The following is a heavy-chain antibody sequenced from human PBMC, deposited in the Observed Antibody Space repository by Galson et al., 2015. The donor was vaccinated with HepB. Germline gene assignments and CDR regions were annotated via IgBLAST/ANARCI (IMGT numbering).Heavy chain of an antibody. Sequence: SVKVSCKASGYTFTSYAMHWVRQAPGQRLEWMGWINAGNGNTKYSQKFQGRVTITRDTSASTAYMELSSVTAADTAVYYCARHEAAGTFDYWGQGTLVTVSS. CDR1: GYTFTSYA. CDR3: ARHEAAGTFDY. CDR2: INAGNGNT. J-gene: IGHJ4*02. D-gene: IGHD6-13*01. V-gene: IGHV1-3*01.